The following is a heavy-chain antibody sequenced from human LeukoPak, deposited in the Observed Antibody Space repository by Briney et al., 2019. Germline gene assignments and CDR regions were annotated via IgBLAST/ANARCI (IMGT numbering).Heavy chain of an antibody. V-gene: IGHV3-23*01. D-gene: IGHD3-22*01. CDR2: VSGSGDNT. J-gene: IGHJ4*02. Sequence: PGGSLRLSCAASGFTFNNYAMTWVRQAPGKGLEWVSVVSGSGDNTNYADSVKGRFTISRDNSKNTLFLQMNSLRTEDTAVYFCARLGNYYSQFDSWGQGTLVTVS. CDR1: GFTFNNYA. CDR3: ARLGNYYSQFDS.